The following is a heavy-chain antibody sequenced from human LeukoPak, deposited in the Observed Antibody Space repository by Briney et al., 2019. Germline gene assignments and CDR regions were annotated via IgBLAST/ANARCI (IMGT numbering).Heavy chain of an antibody. Sequence: GASVKVSCKASGYTFTSYYMHWVRQAPGQGLEWMGWINPNSGGTNYAQKFQGRVTMTRDTSISTACMVLSRLRSDDTAVYYCARDMGDTATPDYWGQGTLVTVSS. D-gene: IGHD5-18*01. J-gene: IGHJ4*02. CDR2: INPNSGGT. CDR1: GYTFTSYY. V-gene: IGHV1-2*02. CDR3: ARDMGDTATPDY.